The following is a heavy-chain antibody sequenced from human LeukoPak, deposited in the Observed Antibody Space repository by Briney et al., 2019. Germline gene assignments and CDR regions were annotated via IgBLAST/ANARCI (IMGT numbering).Heavy chain of an antibody. CDR3: AKWGGGVGGPSYFDY. CDR2: ISGSGGST. D-gene: IGHD1-26*01. J-gene: IGHJ4*02. Sequence: GGSLRLSCAASGFTFSSYAMSWVRQAPGKGLEWVSAISGSGGSTYYADSVKGRFTISRDNSKDTLYLQMNSLRAEDTAVYYCAKWGGGVGGPSYFDYWGQGTLVTVSS. CDR1: GFTFSSYA. V-gene: IGHV3-23*01.